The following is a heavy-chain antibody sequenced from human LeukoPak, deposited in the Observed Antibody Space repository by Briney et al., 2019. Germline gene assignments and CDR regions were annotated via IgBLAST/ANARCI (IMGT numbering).Heavy chain of an antibody. CDR3: ARESMVGATTLDY. CDR2: INPNSGGT. J-gene: IGHJ4*02. Sequence: ASVKVSCKASGYTFTGNYLHWVRQAPGQGLEWMGWINPNSGGTNYAQKFQGRVTMTRDTSISTAYMELSRLRSDDTAAYYCARESMVGATTLDYRGQGTLVTVSS. V-gene: IGHV1-2*02. CDR1: GYTFTGNY. D-gene: IGHD1-26*01.